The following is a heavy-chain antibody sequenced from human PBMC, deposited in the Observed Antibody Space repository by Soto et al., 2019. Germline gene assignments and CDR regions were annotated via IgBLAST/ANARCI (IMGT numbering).Heavy chain of an antibody. CDR2: IYHSGST. CDR3: ASRGYYGSGSYYIAGWFDP. CDR1: GGSISSSNW. D-gene: IGHD3-10*01. V-gene: IGHV4-4*02. J-gene: IGHJ5*02. Sequence: SETLSLTCAVSGGSISSSNWWSWVRQPPGKGLEWIGEIYHSGSTNYNPSLKSRVTISVDKSKNQSSLKLSSVTAADTAVYYCASRGYYGSGSYYIAGWFDPWGQGTLVTVSS.